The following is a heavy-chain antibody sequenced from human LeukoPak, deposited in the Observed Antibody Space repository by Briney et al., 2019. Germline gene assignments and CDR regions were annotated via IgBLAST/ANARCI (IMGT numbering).Heavy chain of an antibody. Sequence: GGSLRLSCAASGFTFSNAWMSWVRQAPGKGLELVANIKQDRSEKYYVDSVKGRFTISRDNAKNSLYLQMNSLRAEDTAVYYCARLREIPVFGVVTKSTSYFDYWGQGTLVTVSS. D-gene: IGHD3-3*01. CDR2: IKQDRSEK. J-gene: IGHJ4*02. V-gene: IGHV3-7*01. CDR1: GFTFSNAW. CDR3: ARLREIPVFGVVTKSTSYFDY.